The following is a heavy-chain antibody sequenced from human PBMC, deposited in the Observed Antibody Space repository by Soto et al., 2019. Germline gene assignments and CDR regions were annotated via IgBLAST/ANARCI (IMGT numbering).Heavy chain of an antibody. D-gene: IGHD3-10*01. J-gene: IGHJ4*02. V-gene: IGHV4-59*01. CDR1: GGSISSYY. CDR3: ARDSGGYGSEFDY. Sequence: QVQLQESGPGLVKPSETLSLTCTVSGGSISSYYWIWIRHPPGKGLEWIGYIYYSGSTNYNPSLKSRVTISVDTSKNQFSLKLSSVTAADTAVYYCARDSGGYGSEFDYWGQGTLVTVSS. CDR2: IYYSGST.